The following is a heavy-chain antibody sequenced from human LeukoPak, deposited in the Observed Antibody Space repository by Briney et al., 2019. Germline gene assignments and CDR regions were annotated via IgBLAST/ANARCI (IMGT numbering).Heavy chain of an antibody. Sequence: SETLSLTCTVSGGSISSSSYYWGWSRQPPGKGLEWIGSIYCGASTYYSPSLKSGVTISGDTSKNKFSLKLSSVTAAAKAVYYCARGRYCSSTRCYYWFAPWGQGTLVTVSS. D-gene: IGHD2-2*01. CDR2: IYCGAST. V-gene: IGHV4-39*01. J-gene: IGHJ5*02. CDR1: GGSISSSSYY. CDR3: ARGRYCSSTRCYYWFAP.